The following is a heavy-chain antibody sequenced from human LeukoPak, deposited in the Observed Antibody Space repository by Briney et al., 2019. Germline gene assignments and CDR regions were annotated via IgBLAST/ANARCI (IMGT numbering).Heavy chain of an antibody. CDR2: IKKDGSEK. J-gene: IGHJ4*02. D-gene: IGHD5-18*01. CDR3: ARHLSGVTGYTYGRGIDY. CDR1: GFTFSTNG. Sequence: GGTLRLSCAASGFTFSTNGMSWVRQAPGKGLEWVANIKKDGSEKYYVDSVKGRFTISRDNAKTSLYLQMISLRAEDTAVYYCARHLSGVTGYTYGRGIDYWGQGTLVTVSS. V-gene: IGHV3-7*01.